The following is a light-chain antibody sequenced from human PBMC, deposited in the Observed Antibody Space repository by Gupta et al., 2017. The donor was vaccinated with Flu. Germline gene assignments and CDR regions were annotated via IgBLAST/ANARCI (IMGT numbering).Light chain of an antibody. CDR1: QSFSSSY. Sequence: EIVLTQPPGPLSLSPGERATLSCRASQSFSSSYLAWYQQKPGQAPRLLIYGASSRATGIPDRFSGSGSGTDFTLTISRLEPEDFAVYYCQQCGNSSWTFGQGTKVEIK. CDR3: QQCGNSSWT. CDR2: GAS. V-gene: IGKV3-20*01. J-gene: IGKJ1*01.